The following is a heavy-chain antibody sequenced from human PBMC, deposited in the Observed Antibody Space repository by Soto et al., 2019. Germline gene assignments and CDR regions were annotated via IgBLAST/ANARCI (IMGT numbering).Heavy chain of an antibody. D-gene: IGHD4-17*01. V-gene: IGHV3-30-3*01. CDR3: ARKGDYVGDYFDY. J-gene: IGHJ4*02. Sequence: GGSLRLSCAASGFTFSSYAMHWVRQAPGKGLEWVAVISYDGSNKYYADSVKGRFTISRDNSKNTLYLQMNSLRAEDTAVYYCARKGDYVGDYFDYWGQGTLVTVYS. CDR2: ISYDGSNK. CDR1: GFTFSSYA.